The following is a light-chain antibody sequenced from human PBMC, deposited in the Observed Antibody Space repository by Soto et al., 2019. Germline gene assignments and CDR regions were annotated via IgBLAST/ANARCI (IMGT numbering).Light chain of an antibody. CDR1: SSDVGGYNY. CDR2: EVS. V-gene: IGLV2-8*01. CDR3: SSYAGSNNFGV. Sequence: QSVLTQPPSASGSPGQSATISCTGTSSDVGGYNYVSWYQQHPGKAPKLMIYEVSKRPSGVPDRFSGSKSGNTASLTVSGLQAEDEADYYCSSYAGSNNFGVFGTGTKVT. J-gene: IGLJ1*01.